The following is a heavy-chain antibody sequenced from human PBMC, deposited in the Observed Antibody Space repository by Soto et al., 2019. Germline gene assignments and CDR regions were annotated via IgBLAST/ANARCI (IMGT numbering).Heavy chain of an antibody. CDR1: GGSISSYY. Sequence: LSVTCPGSGGSISSYYLSWIRQPPGKGLEWIGYIYYSGSTNYNPSLKSRVTISVDTSKNQFSLKLSSVTAADTAVYYCASQFSHCNNGVCGGMDVCGQGTTVTVSS. CDR3: ASQFSHCNNGVCGGMDV. V-gene: IGHV4-59*01. D-gene: IGHD2-8*01. CDR2: IYYSGST. J-gene: IGHJ6*02.